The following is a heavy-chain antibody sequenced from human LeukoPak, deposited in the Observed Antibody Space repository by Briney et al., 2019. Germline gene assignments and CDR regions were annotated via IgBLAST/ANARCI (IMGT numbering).Heavy chain of an antibody. CDR2: INHSGST. Sequence: SETLSLTCVVYGGSFSGYYWSWIRQPPGKGLEWIGEINHSGSTNYNPSLKSRVTISVDTSKNQFSLKLSSVTAADTAVYYCARGRDTVSTPFDYWGQGTLVTVSS. D-gene: IGHD2-15*01. V-gene: IGHV4-34*01. CDR1: GGSFSGYY. CDR3: ARGRDTVSTPFDY. J-gene: IGHJ4*02.